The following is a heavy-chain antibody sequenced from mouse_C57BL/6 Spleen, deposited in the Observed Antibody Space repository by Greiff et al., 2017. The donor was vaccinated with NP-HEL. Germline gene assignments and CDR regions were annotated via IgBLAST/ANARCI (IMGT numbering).Heavy chain of an antibody. V-gene: IGHV10-3*01. CDR1: GFTFNTYA. D-gene: IGHD2-1*01. Sequence: EVQLQQSGGGLVQPTGSLKLSCAASGFTFNTYAMHWVRQAPGKGLEWVARIRSKSSNYATYYADSVKDRFTISRDDSQSMLYLQLNNLKTEDTAMYYCVREGNYGNLAWFAYWGQGTLVTVSA. CDR2: IRSKSSNYAT. CDR3: VREGNYGNLAWFAY. J-gene: IGHJ3*01.